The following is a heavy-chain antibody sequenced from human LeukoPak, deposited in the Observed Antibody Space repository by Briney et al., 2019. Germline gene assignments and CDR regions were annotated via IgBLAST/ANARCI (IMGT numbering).Heavy chain of an antibody. CDR2: IKQDGSEK. Sequence: GGSLRLSCAASRFTFSSYWMSWVRQAPGKGLEWVANIKQDGSEKYYVDSVKGRFTISRDNAKNSLYLQMNSLRAEDTAVYYCARVSQIYGSGSYYYFDYWGQGTLVTVSS. J-gene: IGHJ4*02. CDR3: ARVSQIYGSGSYYYFDY. CDR1: RFTFSSYW. V-gene: IGHV3-7*03. D-gene: IGHD3-10*01.